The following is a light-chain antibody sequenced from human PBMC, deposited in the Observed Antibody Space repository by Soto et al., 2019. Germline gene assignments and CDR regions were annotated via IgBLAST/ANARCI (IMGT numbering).Light chain of an antibody. J-gene: IGKJ3*01. Sequence: EIVLTQSPGTLSLSPGERATLSCRASQSVSSNYLSWFQQKPGQAPRLLIFGASSRATGIPDGFRGSGSGTDFTLTISRLEPEDFAVYYCQQYGSSPLTFGPGTKVDTK. V-gene: IGKV3-20*01. CDR3: QQYGSSPLT. CDR1: QSVSSNY. CDR2: GAS.